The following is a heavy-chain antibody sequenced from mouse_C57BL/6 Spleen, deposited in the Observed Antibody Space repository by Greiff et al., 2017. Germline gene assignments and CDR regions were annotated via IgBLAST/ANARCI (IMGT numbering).Heavy chain of an antibody. CDR2: IYPSDSET. V-gene: IGHV1-61*01. D-gene: IGHD2-3*01. CDR3: AREDGYYRGY. Sequence: QVQLQQPGAELVRPGSSVKLSCKASGYTFTSYWMDWVKQRPGQGLEWIGNIYPSDSETPYNQKFKDKAPLTVDKSSSTAYMQLSSLTSADSAVYYCAREDGYYRGYWGQGTTLTVSS. CDR1: GYTFTSYW. J-gene: IGHJ2*01.